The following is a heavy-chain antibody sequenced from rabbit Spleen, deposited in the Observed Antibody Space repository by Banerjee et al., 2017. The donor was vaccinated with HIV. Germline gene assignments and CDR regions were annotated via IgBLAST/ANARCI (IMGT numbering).Heavy chain of an antibody. CDR1: GFDFSSYYY. CDR3: ARDTGSSFSSYGMAL. D-gene: IGHD8-1*01. J-gene: IGHJ6*01. V-gene: IGHV1S45*01. Sequence: QEQLVESGGGLVQPEGSLTLSCKASGFDFSSYYYMCWVRQPPGKGLDWIACIAVGSGGFTYYANWAKGRFTISKTSSTTVTLHMTSLTAADTATYFCARDTGSSFSSYGMALLGPGTLVTVS. CDR2: IAVGSGGFT.